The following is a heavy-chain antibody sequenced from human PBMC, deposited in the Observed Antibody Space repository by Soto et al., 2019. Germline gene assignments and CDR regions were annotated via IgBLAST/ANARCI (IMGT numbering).Heavy chain of an antibody. V-gene: IGHV4-59*08. CDR1: GGSISSYY. CDR2: IYYSGST. Sequence: PSETLSLTCTVSGGSISSYYWSWIRQPPGKGLEWIGYIYYSGSTNYNPSLKSRVTISVDTSKNQFSLKLSSVTAADTAVYYCARHRVIAALHYYYYYYMDVWGKGTTVTVSS. CDR3: ARHRVIAALHYYYYYYMDV. D-gene: IGHD6-6*01. J-gene: IGHJ6*03.